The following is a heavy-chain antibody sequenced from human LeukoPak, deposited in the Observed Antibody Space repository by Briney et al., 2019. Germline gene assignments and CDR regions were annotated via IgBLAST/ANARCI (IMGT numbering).Heavy chain of an antibody. D-gene: IGHD2-2*01. CDR3: ARGRLVDCSSTSCYLDVVGPHVN. J-gene: IGHJ4*02. CDR1: GYTFTSYD. V-gene: IGHV1-8*01. CDR2: MNPNSGNT. Sequence: ASVKVSCKASGYTFTSYDINWVRQATGQGLEWMGWMNPNSGNTGYAQKFQGRVTMTRNTSISTAYMELSSLRSEDTAVYYCARGRLVDCSSTSCYLDVVGPHVNWGQGTLVTVSS.